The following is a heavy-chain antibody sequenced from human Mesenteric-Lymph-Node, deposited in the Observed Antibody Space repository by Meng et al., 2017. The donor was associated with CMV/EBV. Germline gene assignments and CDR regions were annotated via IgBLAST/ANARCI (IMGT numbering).Heavy chain of an antibody. CDR3: ARYRYCSSADCFNVRFFDL. J-gene: IGHJ2*01. D-gene: IGHD2-2*01. CDR2: IYSSGTT. Sequence: SGGYYWTWIRQHPGKGLEWIGSIYSSGTTYYNSALKSRVSISVDTSKNQFALNLNSVTAADTAVYSCARYRYCSSADCFNVRFFDLWGRGTLVTVSS. V-gene: IGHV4-31*02. CDR1: SGGYY.